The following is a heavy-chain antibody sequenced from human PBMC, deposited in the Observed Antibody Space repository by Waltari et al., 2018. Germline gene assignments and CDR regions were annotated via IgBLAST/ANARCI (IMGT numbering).Heavy chain of an antibody. V-gene: IGHV4-59*01. J-gene: IGHJ3*02. CDR1: GGSISSYY. CDR3: AGGGGPDAFDI. D-gene: IGHD2-15*01. CDR2: IYYSGST. Sequence: QVQLQESGPGLVKPSETLSLTCTVSGGSISSYYWSWIRQPPGKGLEWIGYIYYSGSTNYNPSLKSRVTISVDTSKNQFSLKLSSVTAADTAVYYCAGGGGPDAFDIWGQGTMVTVSS.